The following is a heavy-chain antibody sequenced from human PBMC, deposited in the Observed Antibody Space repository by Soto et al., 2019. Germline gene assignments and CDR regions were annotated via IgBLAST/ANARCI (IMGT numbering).Heavy chain of an antibody. J-gene: IGHJ3*02. V-gene: IGHV3-48*02. CDR1: GFTFRSYS. CDR2: ISSSSTTI. Sequence: GGSLRLSCAASGFTFRSYSMNWVRQAPGKGLEWISYISSSSTTIYYGDSVKGRFTISRDNARNSLYLQMNSLRDEDTAVYYCERLMIVKGGEAFDIWGQGTMVTVSS. D-gene: IGHD3-22*01. CDR3: ERLMIVKGGEAFDI.